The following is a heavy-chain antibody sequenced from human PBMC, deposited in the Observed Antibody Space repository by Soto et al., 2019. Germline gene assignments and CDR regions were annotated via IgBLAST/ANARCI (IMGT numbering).Heavy chain of an antibody. Sequence: ASVEVCCKASGYTFTSYYTHWVRQAPGQGLEWMGIINPSGGSTSYAQKFQGRVTMTRDTSTSTVYMELSSLRSEDTAVYYCARDDGRDDYFDYWGQGTLVTVSS. CDR3: ARDDGRDDYFDY. V-gene: IGHV1-46*01. J-gene: IGHJ4*02. CDR2: INPSGGST. CDR1: GYTFTSYY. D-gene: IGHD2-8*01.